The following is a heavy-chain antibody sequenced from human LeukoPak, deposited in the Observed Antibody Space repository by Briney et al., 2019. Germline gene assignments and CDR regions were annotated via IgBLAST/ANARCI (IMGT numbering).Heavy chain of an antibody. V-gene: IGHV1-2*06. D-gene: IGHD4-11*01. CDR2: INPNSGGT. CDR1: GYTFTGCY. J-gene: IGHJ4*02. CDR3: ARDLSTVTPRFSRSDY. Sequence: GASVKVSCKASGYTFTGCYMHWVRQAPGQGLEWMGRINPNSGGTNYAQKSQGRVTMTRDTSLSTAYMELSRLRSDDTAVYYCARDLSTVTPRFSRSDYWGQGTLVTVSS.